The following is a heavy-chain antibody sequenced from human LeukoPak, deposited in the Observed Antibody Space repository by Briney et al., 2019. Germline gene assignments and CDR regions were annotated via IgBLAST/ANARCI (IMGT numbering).Heavy chain of an antibody. J-gene: IGHJ4*02. Sequence: GRSLRLSCAASGITFSSYGMHWVRKAPGKGLVYLLLIWYDGCNKYNADYVRGRVTVSRDNSKHTLYLQMNSLRAEDTAVYYCARVRRYYDSSGQFDYWGQGTLVTVSS. CDR3: ARVRRYYDSSGQFDY. V-gene: IGHV3-33*01. CDR1: GITFSSYG. D-gene: IGHD3-22*01. CDR2: IWYDGCNK.